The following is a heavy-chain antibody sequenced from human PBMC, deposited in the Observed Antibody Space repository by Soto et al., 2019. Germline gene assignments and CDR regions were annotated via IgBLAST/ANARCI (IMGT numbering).Heavy chain of an antibody. CDR3: ATYSGSHGCFDP. D-gene: IGHD1-26*01. CDR2: IHYSGNT. V-gene: IGHV4-28*01. J-gene: IGHJ5*02. Sequence: QVQLQESGPGLVKPSDTLSLTCDVSGYSISTSNWWGWIRQPPGKGLEWIGSIHYSGNTHYSPSLKSRVTMSVDTSKNQFSLKLSSVTAVDTAVYYCATYSGSHGCFDPWGQGTLVTVSS. CDR1: GYSISTSNW.